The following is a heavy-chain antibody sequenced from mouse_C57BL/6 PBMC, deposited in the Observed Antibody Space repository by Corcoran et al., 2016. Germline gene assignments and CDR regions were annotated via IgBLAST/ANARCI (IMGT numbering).Heavy chain of an antibody. CDR3: ARYYYGSRYAMDY. Sequence: EVQLQQSGPELVKPGASVKIPCKASGYTFTAYNMDWVKQSHGKSLEWIGDINPNNGGTIYNQKFKGKATLTVDKSSSTAYMELRSLTSEDTAVYYCARYYYGSRYAMDYWGQGTSVTVSS. V-gene: IGHV1-18*01. J-gene: IGHJ4*01. CDR1: GYTFTAYN. CDR2: INPNNGGT. D-gene: IGHD1-1*01.